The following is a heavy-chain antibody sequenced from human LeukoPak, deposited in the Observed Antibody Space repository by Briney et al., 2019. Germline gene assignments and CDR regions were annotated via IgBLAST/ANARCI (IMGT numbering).Heavy chain of an antibody. CDR3: ARTDRQYSGGTEDY. CDR2: MNIGNGNT. J-gene: IGHJ4*02. V-gene: IGHV1-3*04. D-gene: IGHD5-12*01. CDR1: GYTFTSFA. Sequence: GASVKVSCKASGYTFTSFAVHWVRQAPGQRPEWMGWMNIGNGNTKYSQNIQDRITFIRDTSANTVYMELSSLTSEDTAVYYCARTDRQYSGGTEDYWGQGTLVTVSS.